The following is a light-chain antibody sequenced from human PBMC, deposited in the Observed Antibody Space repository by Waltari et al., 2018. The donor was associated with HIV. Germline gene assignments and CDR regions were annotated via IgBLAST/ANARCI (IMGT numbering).Light chain of an antibody. CDR2: QDS. CDR1: KLGDKS. Sequence: SYDLTQPPSVSVSPGQTASIPCPGDKLGDKSACWYQQKPGQSPVLVIFQDSKRPSGIPERFSGSNSGNTATLTISGTQAMDEADYYCQAWDSSTVVFGGGTKLTVL. V-gene: IGLV3-1*01. J-gene: IGLJ2*01. CDR3: QAWDSSTVV.